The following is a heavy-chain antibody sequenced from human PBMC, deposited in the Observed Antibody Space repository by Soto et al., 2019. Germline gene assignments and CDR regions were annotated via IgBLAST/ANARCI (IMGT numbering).Heavy chain of an antibody. J-gene: IGHJ6*02. CDR3: ARDLISNYHYTGMDV. CDR2: IIPFFHAA. CDR1: AATFSSSA. Sequence: QVQLVQSGAEVKKPGSSVKVSCKASAATFSSSAFSWVRQAPGQGLEWMGGIIPFFHAANYAQRFQGRVTITADESTSTVYIELSSMRSEDTALDYCARDLISNYHYTGMDVWGQGTTVTVSS. V-gene: IGHV1-69*01.